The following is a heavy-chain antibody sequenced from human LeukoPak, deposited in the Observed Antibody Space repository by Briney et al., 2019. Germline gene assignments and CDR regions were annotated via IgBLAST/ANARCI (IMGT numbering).Heavy chain of an antibody. D-gene: IGHD4-23*01. J-gene: IGHJ4*02. CDR2: IRYDESNK. Sequence: GGSLRLSCAASGLTFSSYGMHWVRQALGKGLEWVAFIRYDESNKYYADSVKGRFTISRDSSKNTLYLQMNSLRTEDTGVYYCAKDRHDGKDYWGQGTLVTVSS. V-gene: IGHV3-30*02. CDR1: GLTFSSYG. CDR3: AKDRHDGKDY.